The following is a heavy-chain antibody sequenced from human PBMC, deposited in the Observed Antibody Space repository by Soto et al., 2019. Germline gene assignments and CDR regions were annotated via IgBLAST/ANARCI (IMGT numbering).Heavy chain of an antibody. V-gene: IGHV4-39*01. CDR1: CGSIINKNYH. D-gene: IGHD2-8*01. CDR2: FYSNGHT. CDR3: ESLTNGRPGDS. J-gene: IGHJ4*02. Sequence: SETLSLTCTFSCGSIINKNYHWGWTRQPPGKGLEWIGTFYSNGHTYHNPSLKSRLAMAVDTCKNQFSLSLISVTAADTAVYFCESLTNGRPGDSWGQGTLVTVSS.